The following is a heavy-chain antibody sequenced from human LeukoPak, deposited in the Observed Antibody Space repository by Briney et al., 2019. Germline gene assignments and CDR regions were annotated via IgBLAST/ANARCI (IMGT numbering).Heavy chain of an antibody. J-gene: IGHJ4*02. Sequence: GGSLRLSCAASGFTFSSYWMSWVRQAPGKGLEWVANIKQDGSEKQYVDSVKGRFTISRDSSKNTVYLHMKSLRAEDTAVYFCAKVLTGSQDYWGQGTLVTVTS. CDR2: IKQDGSEK. D-gene: IGHD1-14*01. CDR3: AKVLTGSQDY. V-gene: IGHV3-7*05. CDR1: GFTFSSYW.